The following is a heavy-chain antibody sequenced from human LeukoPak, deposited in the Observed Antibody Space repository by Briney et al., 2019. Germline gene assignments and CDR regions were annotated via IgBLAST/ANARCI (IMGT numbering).Heavy chain of an antibody. Sequence: GGSLRLSCAASGFTFSSYWMQWVRQAPGKGLEWVANIKQDGSEKYYADSVKGRFIISRDNAKNALYLQMSSLRAEDTAIYYCARRYFDYWGQGTLVTVSS. CDR2: IKQDGSEK. CDR3: ARRYFDY. J-gene: IGHJ4*02. V-gene: IGHV3-7*03. CDR1: GFTFSSYW.